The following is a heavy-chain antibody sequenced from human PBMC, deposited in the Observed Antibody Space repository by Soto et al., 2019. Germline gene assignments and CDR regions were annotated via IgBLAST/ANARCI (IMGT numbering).Heavy chain of an antibody. CDR3: ARQRSYYYDSSGYYYYYGMDV. J-gene: IGHJ6*02. D-gene: IGHD3-22*01. CDR1: GGSISSSSYY. V-gene: IGHV4-39*01. Sequence: SETLSLTCTVSGGSISSSSYYWGWIRQPPGKGLEWIGSIYYSGSTYYNPSLKSRVTISVDTSKNQFSLKLSSVTAADTAVYYCARQRSYYYDSSGYYYYYGMDVWGQWNTVT. CDR2: IYYSGST.